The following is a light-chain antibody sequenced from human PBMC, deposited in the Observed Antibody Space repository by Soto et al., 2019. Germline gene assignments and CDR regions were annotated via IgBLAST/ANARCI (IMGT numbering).Light chain of an antibody. V-gene: IGKV3-15*01. CDR1: QSVSSN. CDR2: GAS. J-gene: IGKJ5*01. CDR3: QQYNNWPPPT. Sequence: EISLTQLPVTLSLSPGERAAFSCRVCQSVSSNLAWYQQKPGQAPRLLIYGASTRATGIPARFSGSVSGTEFTLTISSLQSEDFAVYYCQQYNNWPPPTFGQGTLLEIK.